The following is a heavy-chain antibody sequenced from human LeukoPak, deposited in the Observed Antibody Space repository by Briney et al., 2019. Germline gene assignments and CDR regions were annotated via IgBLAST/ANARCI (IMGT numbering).Heavy chain of an antibody. D-gene: IGHD2-15*01. CDR1: GFTVSSKH. Sequence: GGSLRLSCAASGFTVSSKHMSWVRQAPGKGLEWVSVIYSGGNTYYADSVKGRFTISRDNSKNTLYLQTNSLRAEDTAVYYCASRSCSGGGCSSDYWGQGTLVTVSS. V-gene: IGHV3-53*01. CDR3: ASRSCSGGGCSSDY. CDR2: IYSGGNT. J-gene: IGHJ4*02.